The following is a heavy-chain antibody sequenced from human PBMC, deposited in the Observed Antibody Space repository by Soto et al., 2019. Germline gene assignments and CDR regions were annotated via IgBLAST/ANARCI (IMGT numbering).Heavy chain of an antibody. CDR2: IYWDDDK. CDR3: AHSPNALIVPAVPYYFDY. D-gene: IGHD2-2*01. J-gene: IGHJ4*02. Sequence: SGPTLVNPTQTLTLTCTFSGFSLSTSGVGVGWIRQPPGKALEWLALIYWDDDKRYSPSLKSRLTITKDTSKNQVVLTMTNMDPVDTATYYCAHSPNALIVPAVPYYFDYWGQGTLVTVSS. V-gene: IGHV2-5*02. CDR1: GFSLSTSGVG.